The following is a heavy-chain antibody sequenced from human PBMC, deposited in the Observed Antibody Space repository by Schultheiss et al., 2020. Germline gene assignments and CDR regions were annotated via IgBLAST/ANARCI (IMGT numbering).Heavy chain of an antibody. Sequence: SQTLSLTCTVSGGSISSYYWSWIRQPPGKGLEWIGYIYYSGSTNYNPSLESRVTISVDTSKNQFSLKLSSVTAADTAVYYCARDHGLIAGYNWFDPWGQGTLVTVSS. CDR3: ARDHGLIAGYNWFDP. J-gene: IGHJ5*02. V-gene: IGHV4-59*01. D-gene: IGHD6-13*01. CDR1: GGSISSYY. CDR2: IYYSGST.